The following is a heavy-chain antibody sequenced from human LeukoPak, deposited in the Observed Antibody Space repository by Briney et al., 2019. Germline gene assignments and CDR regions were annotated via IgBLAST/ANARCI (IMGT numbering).Heavy chain of an antibody. CDR3: ARAESTVTTSGYFDY. D-gene: IGHD4-17*01. CDR2: ISSSGSTI. CDR1: GFTFSDYY. J-gene: IGHJ4*02. Sequence: GGSLRLSCAASGFTFSDYYMSWIRQAPGKGLEWVSYISSSGSTIYYADSVKGRFTISRDNAKNSLYLQMNSLRAEDTAVYYCARAESTVTTSGYFDYWGQGTLVTVSS. V-gene: IGHV3-11*04.